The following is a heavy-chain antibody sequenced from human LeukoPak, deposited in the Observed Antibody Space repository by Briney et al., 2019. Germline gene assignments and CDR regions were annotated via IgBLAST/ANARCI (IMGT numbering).Heavy chain of an antibody. CDR1: GFTFNSYA. D-gene: IGHD6-19*01. J-gene: IGHJ4*02. Sequence: GGSLRLSCAASGFTFNSYAMYWVRQAPGKGLEWVSGIYGSGGSAHYADSVKGRFTISRDNSKNTVYLQMDSLRVEDTAVYYCGKTTTGYSSGRYPGWPVDYWGQGTLVTVSS. V-gene: IGHV3-23*01. CDR2: IYGSGGSA. CDR3: GKTTTGYSSGRYPGWPVDY.